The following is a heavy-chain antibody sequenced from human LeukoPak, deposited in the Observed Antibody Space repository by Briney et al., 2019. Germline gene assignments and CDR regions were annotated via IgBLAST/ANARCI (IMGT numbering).Heavy chain of an antibody. CDR3: ARVPVAAAGQGIDY. CDR2: ITSDGSGA. D-gene: IGHD6-13*01. CDR1: GFTFINYW. Sequence: GGSLRLSCAASGFTFINYWMHWVRQAPGKGLVWVSRITSDGSGANYADSVKGRFTISRDNDENTLYLQMNSLRAEDTAVYYCARVPVAAAGQGIDYWGQRTLVTVSS. V-gene: IGHV3-74*01. J-gene: IGHJ4*02.